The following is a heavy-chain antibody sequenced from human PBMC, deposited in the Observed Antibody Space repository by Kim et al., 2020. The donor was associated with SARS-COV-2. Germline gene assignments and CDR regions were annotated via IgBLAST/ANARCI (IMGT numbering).Heavy chain of an antibody. CDR1: GYSFTSYW. CDR2: LDPSDSYT. Sequence: GESLKISCKGSGYSFTSYWLSWVRQMPGKGLEWMGRLDPSDSYTNYSPSLQGHVTISADKSISPSYLQWSSLKASDTAMYYGAIGRIYYDILTGYSGYYYGRDVWGQGPTVTVSS. D-gene: IGHD3-9*01. CDR3: AIGRIYYDILTGYSGYYYGRDV. V-gene: IGHV5-10-1*01. J-gene: IGHJ6*02.